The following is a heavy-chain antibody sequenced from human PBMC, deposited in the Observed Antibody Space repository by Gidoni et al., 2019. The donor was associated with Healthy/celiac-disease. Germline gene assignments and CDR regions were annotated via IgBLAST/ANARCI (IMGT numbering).Heavy chain of an antibody. Sequence: EVQLVQSGAEVKKPGESLMISFKGSGDSCPSYSIGWVRQMPGKGLEWMGIIYPGDSDTRYSPSFQGQVTISADKSISTAYLQWSSLRASDTAMYYCARQASDYGDPPDYWGQGTLVTVSS. D-gene: IGHD4-17*01. CDR2: IYPGDSDT. CDR1: GDSCPSYS. V-gene: IGHV5-51*01. J-gene: IGHJ4*02. CDR3: ARQASDYGDPPDY.